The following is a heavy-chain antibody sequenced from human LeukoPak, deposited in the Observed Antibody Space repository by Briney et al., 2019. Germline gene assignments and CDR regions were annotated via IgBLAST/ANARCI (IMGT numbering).Heavy chain of an antibody. V-gene: IGHV4-59*12. CDR3: ARDYYDTGGYYYYDAFDI. CDR1: GVSIISFY. CDR2: IYHSGGT. D-gene: IGHD3-22*01. J-gene: IGHJ3*02. Sequence: SETLSLTCTVSGVSIISFYWSWIRQPPGKGLEWIGYIYHSGGTNYNPSLKSRATISVDTSKNQFSLKLNSVTAADTAIYYCARDYYDTGGYYYYDAFDIWGQGTMVTVSS.